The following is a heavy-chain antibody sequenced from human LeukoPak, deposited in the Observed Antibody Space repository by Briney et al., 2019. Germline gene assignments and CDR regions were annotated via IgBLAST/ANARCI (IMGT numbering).Heavy chain of an antibody. Sequence: GGSLRLSCAASGFTFDDYGMSWVRQAPGKGLEWVSGINWNGGSTGYADSVKGRFTISRDNAKNSLYLQMNNLRAEDTALYYCARPTTYSYWYFDLWGRGTLVTVSS. CDR2: INWNGGST. CDR1: GFTFDDYG. D-gene: IGHD2-15*01. V-gene: IGHV3-20*04. CDR3: ARPTTYSYWYFDL. J-gene: IGHJ2*01.